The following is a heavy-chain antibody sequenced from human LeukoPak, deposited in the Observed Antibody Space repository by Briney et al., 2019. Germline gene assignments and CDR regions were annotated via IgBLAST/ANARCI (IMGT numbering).Heavy chain of an antibody. D-gene: IGHD5-24*01. J-gene: IGHJ6*03. CDR1: GGTFSSYA. CDR2: IIPIFGTA. Sequence: GASVKVSCKASGGTFSSYAISWVRQAPGQGLEWMGGIIPIFGTANYAQKFQGRVTITADESTSTAYMELSSLRSEDTAVYYCASGRSRDDYNQGVSDYYYYYYMDVWGKGTTVTVSS. V-gene: IGHV1-69*01. CDR3: ASGRSRDDYNQGVSDYYYYYYMDV.